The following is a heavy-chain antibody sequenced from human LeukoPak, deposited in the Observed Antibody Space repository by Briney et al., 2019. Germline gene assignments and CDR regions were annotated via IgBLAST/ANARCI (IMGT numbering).Heavy chain of an antibody. CDR1: GGTFSNYA. CDR2: NITNFGTT. J-gene: IGHJ4*02. CDR3: ARPRTYYDFWRGYPPFDY. Sequence: GASVKVSCKASGGTFSNYAISWVRQAPGQGLEWMGGNITNFGTTNYAQKYQGRVTITADESTSTVYMELSSLRSEDTAVYYCARPRTYYDFWRGYPPFDYWGQGTLVTVSS. V-gene: IGHV1-69*13. D-gene: IGHD3-3*01.